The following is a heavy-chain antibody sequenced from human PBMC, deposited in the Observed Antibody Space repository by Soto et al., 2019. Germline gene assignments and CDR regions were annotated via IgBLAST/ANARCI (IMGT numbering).Heavy chain of an antibody. V-gene: IGHV3-74*01. CDR3: ARGIFGSGTANDY. CDR1: GFTFSGSW. D-gene: IGHD3-10*01. J-gene: IGHJ4*02. Sequence: EVQLVESGGGLVQPGGSLRLSCAASGFTFSGSWMHWVRQAPGKGLVWVSRINGDGSGTSYADFVKGRFTISRDDPKNTLFLQMHGLRAEDTAVYYCARGIFGSGTANDYWGQGTLVTVSS. CDR2: INGDGSGT.